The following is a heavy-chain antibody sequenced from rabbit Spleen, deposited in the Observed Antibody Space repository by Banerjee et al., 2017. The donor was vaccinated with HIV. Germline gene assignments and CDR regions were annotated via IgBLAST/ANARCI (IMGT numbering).Heavy chain of an antibody. CDR1: EFDFSNYG. D-gene: IGHD2-1*01. CDR3: VRDQAGDADYGPYYLNL. Sequence: EESGGDLVQPGGSLTLSCKASEFDFSNYGVSWVRQAPGKGLEWIGYIEPIFGNTYYANWVNGRFTISSDNAQYTVDLQMNSLTAADTATYFCVRDQAGDADYGPYYLNLWGPGTLVTVS. J-gene: IGHJ4*01. CDR2: IEPIFGNT. V-gene: IGHV1S8*01.